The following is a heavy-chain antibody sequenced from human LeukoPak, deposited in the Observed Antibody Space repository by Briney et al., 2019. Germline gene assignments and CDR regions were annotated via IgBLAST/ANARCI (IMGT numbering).Heavy chain of an antibody. CDR2: IRSKAYGGTT. CDR3: TRAASGWTPSDWFGP. V-gene: IGHV3-49*03. Sequence: PGRSLRLSCTASEFSFDDFGLSWFRQAPGKGLEWVAFIRSKAYGGTTEYAASVKGRFTISRDESKSIAYLQMNSLKTEDTAVSYCTRAASGWTPSDWFGPWGQGTLVTVSS. J-gene: IGHJ5*02. D-gene: IGHD6-19*01. CDR1: EFSFDDFG.